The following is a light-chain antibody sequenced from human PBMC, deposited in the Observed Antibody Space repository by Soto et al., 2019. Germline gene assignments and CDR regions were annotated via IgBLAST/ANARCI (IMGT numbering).Light chain of an antibody. CDR1: HSVRTY. CDR2: DTS. V-gene: IGKV3-11*01. J-gene: IGKJ1*01. Sequence: EIVLTQTPATLSMSPGERATLSCRASHSVRTYVAWYQQKPGQAPRLLIYDTSNRATGIPARFSGSGSGTDFTLTISRLEPEDFAVYYCQQYNNWPRTFGQGTKVDIK. CDR3: QQYNNWPRT.